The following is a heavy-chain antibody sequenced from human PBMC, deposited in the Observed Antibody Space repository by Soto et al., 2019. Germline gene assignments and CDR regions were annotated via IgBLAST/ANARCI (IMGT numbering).Heavy chain of an antibody. CDR3: ARAHPDSGGYYQHYYYGMDV. Sequence: ASVKVSCKASGYTFTSYYMHWVRQAPGQGLEWMGIINPSGGSTSYAQKFQGRVTMTRDTSTSTVYMELSTLRSEDTAVYYCARAHPDSGGYYQHYYYGMDVWGQGTTVTVYS. D-gene: IGHD3-22*01. J-gene: IGHJ6*02. CDR2: INPSGGST. CDR1: GYTFTSYY. V-gene: IGHV1-46*01.